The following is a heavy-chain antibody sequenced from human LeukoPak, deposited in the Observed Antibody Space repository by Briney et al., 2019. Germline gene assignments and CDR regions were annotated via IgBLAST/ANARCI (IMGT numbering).Heavy chain of an antibody. CDR3: ATADCSGGSCYAFDY. CDR2: ISYDGSNK. V-gene: IGHV3-30*03. D-gene: IGHD2-15*01. Sequence: SLRLSCAASGFTFSSYGMHWVRQAPGKGLEWVAVISYDGSNKYYADSVKDRFTISRDNSKNTLYLQMNSLRAEDTAVYYCATADCSGGSCYAFDYWGQGTLVTVSS. CDR1: GFTFSSYG. J-gene: IGHJ4*02.